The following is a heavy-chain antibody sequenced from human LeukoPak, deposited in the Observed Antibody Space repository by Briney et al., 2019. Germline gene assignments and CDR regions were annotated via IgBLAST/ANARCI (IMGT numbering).Heavy chain of an antibody. CDR2: IYSSGST. CDR3: ARLSLLLWFGELRYKWFDP. J-gene: IGHJ5*02. Sequence: PSETLSLTCTVSGDSISSSSYYWGWIRQPPGKGLEWIGNIYSSGSTYYNPSLKSRVTISVDTSKNQFSLRLYSVTAADTAVYYCARLSLLLWFGELRYKWFDPWGQGTLVTVSS. CDR1: GDSISSSSYY. D-gene: IGHD3-10*01. V-gene: IGHV4-39*01.